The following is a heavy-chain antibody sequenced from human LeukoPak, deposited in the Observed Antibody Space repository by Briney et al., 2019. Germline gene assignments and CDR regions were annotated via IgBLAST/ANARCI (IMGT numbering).Heavy chain of an antibody. J-gene: IGHJ4*02. CDR2: ISGDGGVT. V-gene: IGHV3-43*02. Sequence: PGGSLRLSCAASGLTFRDFSMHWVRQVAGKGLEWVSLISGDGGVTHYGDSVRGRFTISRDNSKNSLYLQMSSLRVEDTALYYCAKGNNSISYNFDYWGQGTLVTVSS. CDR1: GLTFRDFS. CDR3: AKGNNSISYNFDY. D-gene: IGHD4-11*01.